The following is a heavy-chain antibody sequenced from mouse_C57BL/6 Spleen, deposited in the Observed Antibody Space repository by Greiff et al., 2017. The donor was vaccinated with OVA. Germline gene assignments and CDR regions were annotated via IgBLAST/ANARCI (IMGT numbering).Heavy chain of an antibody. J-gene: IGHJ1*03. V-gene: IGHV1-64*01. CDR2: IHPNSGST. CDR1: GYTFTSYW. D-gene: IGHD4-1*01. CDR3: ARCWEVWYFDV. Sequence: QVQLQQPGAELVKPGASVKLSCKASGYTFTSYWMHWVKQRPGQGLEWIGMIHPNSGSTNYNEKFKSKATLTVDKSSSTAYMQLSSLTSEDSAVYYCARCWEVWYFDVWGTGTTVTVSS.